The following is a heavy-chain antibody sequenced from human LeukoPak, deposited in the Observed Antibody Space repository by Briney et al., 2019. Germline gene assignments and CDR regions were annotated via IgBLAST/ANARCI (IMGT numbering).Heavy chain of an antibody. D-gene: IGHD1-26*01. J-gene: IGHJ4*02. CDR1: GFTFSRYW. CDR2: IGRDGTTT. Sequence: GGSLRPSCAASGFTFSRYWMHWVRQAPGKGLVWVSHIGRDGTTTTYADSVKGRFTISRDNAKNTLYLQMNSLRAEDTAVYYCARDWDTGSYYGLIDYWGQGTLVTVSS. CDR3: ARDWDTGSYYGLIDY. V-gene: IGHV3-74*03.